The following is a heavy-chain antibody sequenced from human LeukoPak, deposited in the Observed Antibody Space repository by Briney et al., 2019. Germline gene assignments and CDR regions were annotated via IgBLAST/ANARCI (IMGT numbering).Heavy chain of an antibody. J-gene: IGHJ4*02. CDR2: ISGSGGST. D-gene: IGHD5-18*01. CDR1: GFTFSSYA. Sequence: GGSLRLSCAASGFTFSSYAMSWVRQAPGKGLEWVSAISGSGGSTYYADSVKGRFTISRDNSKNTLYLQVNSLRAEDTAVYYCVGYNYALRFDYWGQGTLVTVSS. V-gene: IGHV3-23*01. CDR3: VGYNYALRFDY.